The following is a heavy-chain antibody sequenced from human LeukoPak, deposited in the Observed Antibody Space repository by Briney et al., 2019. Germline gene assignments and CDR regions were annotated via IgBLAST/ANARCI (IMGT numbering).Heavy chain of an antibody. J-gene: IGHJ4*02. Sequence: GGSLRLSCAASGFTFSSYAMSWVRQAPGKGLEWVSGINWNGGSTGYADSVKGRFTISRDNAKNSLYLQMKSLRAEDTALYYCARDGHSGYDDFDYWGQGTLVTVSS. CDR2: INWNGGST. D-gene: IGHD5-12*01. CDR1: GFTFSSYA. V-gene: IGHV3-20*04. CDR3: ARDGHSGYDDFDY.